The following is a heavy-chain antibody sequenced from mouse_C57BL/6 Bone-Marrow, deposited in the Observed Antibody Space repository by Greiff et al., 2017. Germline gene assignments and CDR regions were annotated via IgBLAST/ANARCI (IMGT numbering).Heavy chain of an antibody. Sequence: EVKLVESGPELVKPGASVKIPCKASGYTFTDYNMDWVKQSHGKSLEWIGDINPNNGGTIYNQKFKGKATLTVDKSSSTAYMELRSLTSEDTAVYYCARHYGSSYYFDYWGQGTTLTVSS. CDR1: GYTFTDYN. J-gene: IGHJ2*01. CDR2: INPNNGGT. D-gene: IGHD1-1*01. V-gene: IGHV1-18*01. CDR3: ARHYGSSYYFDY.